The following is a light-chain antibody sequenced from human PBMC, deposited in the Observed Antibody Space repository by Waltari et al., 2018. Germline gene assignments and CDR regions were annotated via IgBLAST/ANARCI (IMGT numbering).Light chain of an antibody. CDR2: RNN. Sequence: QSVLTQPPSASGTPGQSVTISCSGSSSNIGSNFVCWYQHLPGTAPKLLIYRNNQRPSGVPDRFSGSKSGTSASLASSGLRSEDEADYYCAAWDDSLTVRFGGGTKLTVL. CDR1: SSNIGSNF. V-gene: IGLV1-47*01. J-gene: IGLJ3*02. CDR3: AAWDDSLTVR.